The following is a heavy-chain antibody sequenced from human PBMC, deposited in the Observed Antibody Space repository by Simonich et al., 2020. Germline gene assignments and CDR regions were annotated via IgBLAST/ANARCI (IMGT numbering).Heavy chain of an antibody. CDR2: ICGSGGST. CDR1: GFTFSSYA. CDR3: ATYYFDY. V-gene: IGHV3-23*01. Sequence: EVQLLESGGGLVQPGGSLRLSCAASGFTFSSYAMSWVRQAPGKGRGWVAAICGSGGSTYYADSVKGRFTISRDNSKNTLDLQMNSLRAEDTAVYYCATYYFDYWGQGTLVTVSS. J-gene: IGHJ4*02.